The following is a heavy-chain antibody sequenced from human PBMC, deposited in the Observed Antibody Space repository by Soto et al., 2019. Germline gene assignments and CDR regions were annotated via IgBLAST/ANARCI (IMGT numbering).Heavy chain of an antibody. V-gene: IGHV1-69*13. CDR2: IIPIFGTA. D-gene: IGHD3-10*01. Sequence: ASVKVSCKASGVTFSSYAISWVRQAPGQGLEWMGGIIPIFGTANYAQKFQGRVTITADESTSTAYMELSSLRSEDTAVYYCARADVTMVRGVIIPDYYYYYGMDVWGQGTTVTVSS. CDR3: ARADVTMVRGVIIPDYYYYYGMDV. J-gene: IGHJ6*02. CDR1: GVTFSSYA.